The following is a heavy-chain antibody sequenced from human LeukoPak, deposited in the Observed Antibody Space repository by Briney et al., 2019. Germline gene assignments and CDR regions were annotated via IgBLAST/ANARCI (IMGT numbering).Heavy chain of an antibody. CDR2: IYHSGST. J-gene: IGHJ4*02. D-gene: IGHD3-22*01. CDR3: ARGNDDSSGYGNWDHKYYFDY. V-gene: IGHV4-30-2*01. Sequence: PSEILSLTCAVSGGSISSGGYSWSWIRQPPGKGLEWIGYIYHSGSTYYNPSLKSRVTISVDRSKNQFSLKLSSVTAADTAVYYCARGNDDSSGYGNWDHKYYFDYWGQGTLVTVSS. CDR1: GGSISSGGYS.